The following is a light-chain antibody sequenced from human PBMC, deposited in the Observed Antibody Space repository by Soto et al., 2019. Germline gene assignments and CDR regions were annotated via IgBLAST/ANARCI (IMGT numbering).Light chain of an antibody. J-gene: IGKJ1*01. CDR1: QSLTMW. CDR2: KTS. CDR3: HHWTEYYWT. V-gene: IGKV1-5*03. Sequence: DIHMTQSPSTLSASVVDRVTITRRASQSLTMWSAGYKQKPGKAPNRLIYKTSSLESGVPSRFSGSGSGTEFSLALSRLEPDDLGTYCSHHWTEYYWTFGVGPKVEV.